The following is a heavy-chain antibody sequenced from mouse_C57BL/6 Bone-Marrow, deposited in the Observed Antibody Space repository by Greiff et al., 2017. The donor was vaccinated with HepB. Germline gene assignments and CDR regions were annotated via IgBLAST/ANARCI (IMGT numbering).Heavy chain of an antibody. J-gene: IGHJ4*01. V-gene: IGHV8-8*01. CDR1: GFSLSTFGMG. D-gene: IGHD2-1*01. Sequence: QVTLKVSGPGILQPSQTLSLTCSFSGFSLSTFGMGVGWIRQPSGTGLEWLAHIWWDDDKYYNPALKSRLTISKDTSKNQVCLKIANVDTADTATYYCARIAYGNFYYAMDYWGQGTSVTVSS. CDR3: ARIAYGNFYYAMDY. CDR2: IWWDDDK.